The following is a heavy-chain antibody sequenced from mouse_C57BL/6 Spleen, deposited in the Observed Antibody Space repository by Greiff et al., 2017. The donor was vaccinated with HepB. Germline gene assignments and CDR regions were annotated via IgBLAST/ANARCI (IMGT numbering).Heavy chain of an antibody. Sequence: VQLQQSGPELVKPGASVKISCKASGYAFSSSWMNWVKQRPGKGLEWIGRIYPGDGDTNYNGKFKGKATLTADKSSSTAYMQLSSLTSEDSAVYFCARRLGEGWFAYWGQGTLVTVSA. CDR1: GYAFSSSW. J-gene: IGHJ3*01. D-gene: IGHD4-1*01. CDR2: IYPGDGDT. V-gene: IGHV1-82*01. CDR3: ARRLGEGWFAY.